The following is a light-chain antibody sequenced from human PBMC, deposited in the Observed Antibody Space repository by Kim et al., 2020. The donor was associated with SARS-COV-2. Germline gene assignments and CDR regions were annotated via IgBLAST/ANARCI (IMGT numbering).Light chain of an antibody. J-gene: IGKJ4*01. CDR1: QSVLYSSSNNNF. V-gene: IGKV4-1*01. CDR2: GAS. Sequence: DIVMTQSPDSLAVSLGERATINCKSSQSVLYSSSNNNFLAWYQQKPGQPPKLLIYGASTRESGVPDRFSGSGSGTDVTLTISSLQAEDVAVYDIQQYDITPAAFGGGTKVDIK. CDR3: QQYDITPAA.